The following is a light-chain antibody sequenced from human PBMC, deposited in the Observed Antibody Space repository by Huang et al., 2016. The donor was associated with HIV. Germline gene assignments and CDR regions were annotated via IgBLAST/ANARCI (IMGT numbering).Light chain of an antibody. Sequence: EIVLTQSPGTLSLSPGERATLPCRASQRVSSTVLAWDQQKLGQAPRLLIYDASRRATGIPDRFSASGSGTDFTLTISRLEPEDFAVYYCQQYSTSPPRTFGQGTRVEIK. CDR1: QRVSSTV. J-gene: IGKJ1*01. CDR3: QQYSTSPPRT. CDR2: DAS. V-gene: IGKV3-20*01.